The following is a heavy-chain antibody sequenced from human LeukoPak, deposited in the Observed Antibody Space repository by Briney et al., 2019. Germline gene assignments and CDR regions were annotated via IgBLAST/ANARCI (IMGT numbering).Heavy chain of an antibody. CDR2: TSWDGGSD. J-gene: IGHJ4*02. CDR3: AKDSGGRSGRTEYFDY. Sequence: GGSLRLSCAASGFTFQDHAMHWVRQVPGKGLEWVSLTSWDGGSDHYAESVRGRFTISRDNRKNSLYLQMNSLRLEDTAFYYCAKDSGGRSGRTEYFDYWGRGTLVTVSS. D-gene: IGHD3-3*01. CDR1: GFTFQDHA. V-gene: IGHV3-43D*03.